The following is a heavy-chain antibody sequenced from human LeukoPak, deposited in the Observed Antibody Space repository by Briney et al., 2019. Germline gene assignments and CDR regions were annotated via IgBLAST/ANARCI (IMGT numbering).Heavy chain of an antibody. J-gene: IGHJ4*02. D-gene: IGHD2-2*01. CDR2: ISAYNGNT. Sequence: ASVKVSCKASGYXFTSYGISWVRQAPGQGLEWLGWISAYNGNTNYAQKVQGRVTMTTDTSTNTAYMELRSLRSDDTAVYYCARDCGTTICYALYWGQGTLVTVSS. V-gene: IGHV1-18*01. CDR3: ARDCGTTICYALY. CDR1: GYXFTSYG.